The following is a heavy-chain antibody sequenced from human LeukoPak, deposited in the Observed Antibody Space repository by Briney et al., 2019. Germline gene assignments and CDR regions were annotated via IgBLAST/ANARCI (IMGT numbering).Heavy chain of an antibody. D-gene: IGHD3-16*02. J-gene: IGHJ4*02. CDR1: GFTFSNYV. CDR3: AKRGAEVGVTVAPGDY. V-gene: IGHV3-23*01. Sequence: PGGSLRLSCAAAGFTFSNYVMSWVRQTPGKGLEWVSTISGSGGRSFYADSVKGRFTLSRDNSKNTLYLQMNSLRAEDTAVYYCAKRGAEVGVTVAPGDYWGQGTLVTVSS. CDR2: ISGSGGRS.